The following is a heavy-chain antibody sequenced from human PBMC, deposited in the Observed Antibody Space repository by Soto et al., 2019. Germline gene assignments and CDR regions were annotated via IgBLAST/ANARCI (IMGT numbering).Heavy chain of an antibody. CDR1: VDSMSSDGYY. CDR2: IYYSGST. CDR3: ARSRFYDGSGVDY. Sequence: SLSLTCTVSVDSMSSDGYYWSWILQHPGKGLEWIGYIYYSGSTYYNPSLRSRVTISVDTSKNQFSLKLSSVTAADTAVYYCARSRFYDGSGVDYWGQGTLVTVSS. J-gene: IGHJ4*02. V-gene: IGHV4-31*03. D-gene: IGHD3-22*01.